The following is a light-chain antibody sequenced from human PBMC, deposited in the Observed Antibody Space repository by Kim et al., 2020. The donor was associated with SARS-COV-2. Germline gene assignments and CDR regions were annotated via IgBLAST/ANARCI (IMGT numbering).Light chain of an antibody. CDR3: QQDGSSPPT. CDR1: QSVSSSS. CDR2: GAS. V-gene: IGKV3-20*01. J-gene: IGKJ1*01. Sequence: EIVLTQSPGTLSLSPGERATLSCRASQSVSSSSFAWYQQKPGQAPRLLVFGASSRATGIPDRFSGSGSGTDFTLTIGRLEPEDFAVYYCQQDGSSPPTFGPGTKVDIK.